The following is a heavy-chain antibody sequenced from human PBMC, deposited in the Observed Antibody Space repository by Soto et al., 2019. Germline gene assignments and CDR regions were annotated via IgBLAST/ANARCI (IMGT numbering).Heavy chain of an antibody. CDR2: IYYSGST. Sequence: SETLSLTCTVSGGSISSTNYYWGWIRQPPGKGLEWIGSIYYSGSTYYNPSLKSRVTISVDTSKNQFSLRLSSVTAAETAVYYCARHGDSSGYFPRYGMDVWGQGTTVTVSS. CDR1: GGSISSTNYY. D-gene: IGHD3-22*01. CDR3: ARHGDSSGYFPRYGMDV. J-gene: IGHJ6*02. V-gene: IGHV4-39*01.